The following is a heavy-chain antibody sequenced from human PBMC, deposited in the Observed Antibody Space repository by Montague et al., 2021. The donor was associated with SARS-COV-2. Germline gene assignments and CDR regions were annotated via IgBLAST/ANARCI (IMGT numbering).Heavy chain of an antibody. CDR2: ISYDGSNK. CDR1: GFTFSSYG. Sequence: SLRLSCAASGFTFSSYGMHWVRQAPGKGLEWVAVISYDGSNKYYADSVKGRFTISRDNSKNTLYLQMNSLRAEDTAVYYCAKDRRYYDFWSGCLGRPTRHYYYYGMDVWGQGTTVTVSS. J-gene: IGHJ6*02. D-gene: IGHD3-3*01. V-gene: IGHV3-30*18. CDR3: AKDRRYYDFWSGCLGRPTRHYYYYGMDV.